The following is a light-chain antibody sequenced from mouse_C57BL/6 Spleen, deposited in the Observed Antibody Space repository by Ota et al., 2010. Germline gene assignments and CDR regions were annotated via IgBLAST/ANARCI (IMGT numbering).Light chain of an antibody. CDR3: QNDYSYALT. V-gene: IGKV6-25*01. J-gene: IGKJ5*01. CDR2: WAS. CDR1: QDVGTA. Sequence: DIVMTQSHKFMSTSVGDRVSITCKASQDVGTAVAWYQQKPGQSPKLLIYWASTRHTGVPDRFTGSGSGTDFTLTISSVQAEDLAVYYCQNDYSYALTFGAGTKLELK.